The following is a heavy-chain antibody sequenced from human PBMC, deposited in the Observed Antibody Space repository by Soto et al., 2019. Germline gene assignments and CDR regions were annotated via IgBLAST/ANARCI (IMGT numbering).Heavy chain of an antibody. CDR2: ISAYNGNT. CDR3: ARDRLAVAAANDAFDI. D-gene: IGHD6-19*01. CDR1: GYTFTSYG. V-gene: IGHV1-18*01. J-gene: IGHJ3*02. Sequence: QVQLVQSGAEVKKPGASVKVSCKASGYTFTSYGISWVRQAPGQGLEWMGWISAYNGNTNYAQKLQGRVSMTTDPSTSTAYMELRSLRSDDTAVYYCARDRLAVAAANDAFDIWGQGTIVTVSS.